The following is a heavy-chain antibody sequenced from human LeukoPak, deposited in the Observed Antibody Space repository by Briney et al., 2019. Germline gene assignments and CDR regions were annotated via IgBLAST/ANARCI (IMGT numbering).Heavy chain of an antibody. J-gene: IGHJ4*02. CDR1: GFTFSSYS. CDR3: ARDRHIAGARYYFDY. V-gene: IGHV3-30*03. Sequence: GGSLRLSCAASGFTFSSYSMNWVRQAPGKGLEWVAVVADDGKDKHYVESVKGRFTISRDNSKNTLYLQMNSLRVEDTAVYYCARDRHIAGARYYFDYWGQGTLVTVSS. D-gene: IGHD6-19*01. CDR2: VADDGKDK.